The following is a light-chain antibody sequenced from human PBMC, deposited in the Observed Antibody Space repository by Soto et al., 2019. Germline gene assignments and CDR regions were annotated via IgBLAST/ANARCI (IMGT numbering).Light chain of an antibody. CDR1: SSDVGGYNY. V-gene: IGLV2-14*01. Sequence: QSVLTQPASVSGSPGQSITISCTGDSSDVGGYNYVSWFQQHPGKAPKLMIYEVSHRPSGVSHRFSGSKSGTTASLTISGLQAEDAADYYCSSYTRSFTVVFGGGTKVTVL. CDR2: EVS. J-gene: IGLJ2*01. CDR3: SSYTRSFTVV.